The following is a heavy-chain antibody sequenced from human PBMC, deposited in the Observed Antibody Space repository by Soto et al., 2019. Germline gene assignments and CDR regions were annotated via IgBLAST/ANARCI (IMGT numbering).Heavy chain of an antibody. CDR1: GFTFDDYA. CDR3: AKEAGLVRFFDWLSNGLDV. D-gene: IGHD3-9*01. V-gene: IGHV3-9*03. CDR2: ISWNSGNK. Sequence: EVQLVESGGGLVQPGRSLRLSCAASGFTFDDYAMHWVRQAPGKGLEWVSGISWNSGNKGYADSVKGRFTISRDNAKNFLYLEMNSLRAEDMALYYCAKEAGLVRFFDWLSNGLDVWGQGTAVTVS. J-gene: IGHJ6*02.